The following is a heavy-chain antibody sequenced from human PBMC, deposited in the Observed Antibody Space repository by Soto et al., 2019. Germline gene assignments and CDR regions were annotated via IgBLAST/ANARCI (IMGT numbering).Heavy chain of an antibody. V-gene: IGHV3-30*18. CDR1: GFTFSTYG. Sequence: QVQLVESGGGVVQPGTSLRLSCVASGFTFSTYGMDWVRQAPGKGLEWVAGIPYDGSNKYYVDSVKGRFTISRDNSKNMLYLQMNSLRPGDTAVYYCAKSGGSGYYYWFDAWGQGTLVTVSS. CDR3: AKSGGSGYYYWFDA. J-gene: IGHJ5*02. D-gene: IGHD3-22*01. CDR2: IPYDGSNK.